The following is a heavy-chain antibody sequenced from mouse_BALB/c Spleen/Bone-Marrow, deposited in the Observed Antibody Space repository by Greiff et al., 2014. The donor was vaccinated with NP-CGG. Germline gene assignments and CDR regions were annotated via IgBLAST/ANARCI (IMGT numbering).Heavy chain of an antibody. CDR3: ARSGERYGAMDY. CDR2: ISDGGGYT. J-gene: IGHJ4*01. CDR1: GFTFSDYY. V-gene: IGHV5-4*02. D-gene: IGHD2-10*02. Sequence: EVMLVESGGGLVKPGGSLKLSCAASGFTFSDYYMYWVRQTPEKRLKWVATISDGGGYTYYPDSVWGRFTISRDNAKNNLYLQMSSLKSEDTAMYYCARSGERYGAMDYWGQGTSVTVFS.